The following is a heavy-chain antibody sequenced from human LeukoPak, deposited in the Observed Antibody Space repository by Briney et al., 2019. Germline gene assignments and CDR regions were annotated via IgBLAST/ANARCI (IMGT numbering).Heavy chain of an antibody. D-gene: IGHD2-15*01. V-gene: IGHV1-46*01. Sequence: ASVKVSCKASGYNFTSYYMHWVRQAPGQGLEWMGIIKPSVGSTAYAQDFQGRVTMTRDTSTSTVYMELSSLRYDDTAVYYCAKDRDKWGQGTLVTVSS. CDR3: AKDRDK. CDR2: IKPSVGST. CDR1: GYNFTSYY. J-gene: IGHJ4*02.